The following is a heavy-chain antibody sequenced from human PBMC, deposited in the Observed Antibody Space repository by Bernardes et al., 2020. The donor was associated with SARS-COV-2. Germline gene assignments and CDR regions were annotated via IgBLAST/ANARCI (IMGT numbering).Heavy chain of an antibody. CDR3: AKCVQGSYAMDV. V-gene: IGHV3-23*01. CDR2: ISGSGGST. CDR1: GFTFSRNA. J-gene: IGHJ6*02. Sequence: GSLRLSCAASGFTFSRNAMTWVRQAPGKGLEWLSGISGSGGSTYYADSVKGRFTISRNNSKDTLYLEMNSLKAEDTAIYYCAKCVQGSYAMDVWGQGTTVTVS.